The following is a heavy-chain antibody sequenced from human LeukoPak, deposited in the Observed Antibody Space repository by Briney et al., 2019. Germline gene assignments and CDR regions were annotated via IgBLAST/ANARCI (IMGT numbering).Heavy chain of an antibody. D-gene: IGHD6-19*01. V-gene: IGHV3-53*01. J-gene: IGHJ4*02. Sequence: GGSLRLSCAASGFTVSSNYMSWVRQAPGKGLEWVSVIYSGGSTYYADSVKGRFTISRDNSKNTLYLRMNSLRAEDTAVYYCARDPGIAVAGTYQASDDYWGQGTLVTVSS. CDR2: IYSGGST. CDR3: ARDPGIAVAGTYQASDDY. CDR1: GFTVSSNY.